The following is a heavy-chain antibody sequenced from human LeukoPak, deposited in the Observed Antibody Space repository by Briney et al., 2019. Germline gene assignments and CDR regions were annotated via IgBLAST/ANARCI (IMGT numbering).Heavy chain of an antibody. Sequence: GASVKVSCKVAGYTLNEVSMHWVRQAPGKGLEWMGGFDPEDGERIYAQKFQGRVTMTEDTSTDTTYMELSSLTSEDTAMCYCATENFGLGSPFDPWGQGTLVTVSS. J-gene: IGHJ5*02. D-gene: IGHD3-16*01. CDR2: FDPEDGER. CDR1: GYTLNEVS. V-gene: IGHV1-24*01. CDR3: ATENFGLGSPFDP.